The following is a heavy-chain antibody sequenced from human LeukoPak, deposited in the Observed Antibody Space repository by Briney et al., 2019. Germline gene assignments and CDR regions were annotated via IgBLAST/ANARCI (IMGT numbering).Heavy chain of an antibody. J-gene: IGHJ3*02. V-gene: IGHV3-23*01. CDR1: GFTFSSYA. CDR3: ALSGAVDPSDAFDI. D-gene: IGHD5-12*01. Sequence: GGSLRLSCAASGFTFSSYAMSWVRQALGKGLEWVSAINGSGGSTYYADSVKGRFTISRDNSKNTLYLQMNSLRAEDTAVYYCALSGAVDPSDAFDIWGQGTMVTVSS. CDR2: INGSGGST.